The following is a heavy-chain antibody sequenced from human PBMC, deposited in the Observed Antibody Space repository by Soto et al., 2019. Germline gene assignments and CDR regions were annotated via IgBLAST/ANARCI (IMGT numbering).Heavy chain of an antibody. D-gene: IGHD6-6*01. CDR2: ISHSGTT. CDR3: ARGVPIAPRNRLSYYYMDV. V-gene: IGHV4-4*02. CDR1: GGSIRTSNS. Sequence: QVQLQESGPGLVKPSGTLSLTCAVSGGSIRTSNSWTWVRQTPGKGLEWIGEISHSGTTNFNPSLKTRVTISLDKSKSHFSLNLTSVTAADTAVYFCARGVPIAPRNRLSYYYMDVWGKGTTVAISS. J-gene: IGHJ6*03.